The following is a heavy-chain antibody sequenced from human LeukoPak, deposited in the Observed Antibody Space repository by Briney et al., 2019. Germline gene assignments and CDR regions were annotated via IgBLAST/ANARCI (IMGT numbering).Heavy chain of an antibody. CDR1: GDSISSYS. D-gene: IGHD5-18*01. CDR3: ARGARGYSYGYGYYYYYMDV. Sequence: PSETLSLTCTVSGDSISSYSCSWIRQTPGKGLEWIGYIYYRGSIDYNPSLKSRVTISVDTSKNQFSLKLSSVTAADTAVYYCARGARGYSYGYGYYYYYMDVWGKGTTVTISS. CDR2: IYYRGSI. V-gene: IGHV4-59*01. J-gene: IGHJ6*03.